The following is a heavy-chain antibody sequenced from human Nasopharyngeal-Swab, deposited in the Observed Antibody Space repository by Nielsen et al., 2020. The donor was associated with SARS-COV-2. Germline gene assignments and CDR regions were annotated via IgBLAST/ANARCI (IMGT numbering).Heavy chain of an antibody. CDR3: AREARAGVVVAATVDV. CDR1: GGSFSGYY. D-gene: IGHD2-15*01. V-gene: IGHV4-34*01. Sequence: SETLSLTCAVHGGSFSGYYWSWIRQPPGKGLEWIGEINHSGSTNYNPSLKSRVTISVDTSKNQFSLKLSSVTAADTAVYYCAREARAGVVVAATVDVWGKGTTVTVSS. J-gene: IGHJ6*04. CDR2: INHSGST.